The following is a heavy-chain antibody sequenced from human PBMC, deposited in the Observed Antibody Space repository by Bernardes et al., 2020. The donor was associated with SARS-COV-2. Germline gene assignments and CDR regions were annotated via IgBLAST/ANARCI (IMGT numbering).Heavy chain of an antibody. D-gene: IGHD3-10*01. J-gene: IGHJ4*02. CDR3: ARGLYGSGSYEFDY. CDR2: INHSGST. Sequence: TLSLTCAVSGGSFSGYYWSWIRQPPGKGLEWIGEINHSGSTNYNPSLKSRVTISVDTSKNQFSLKLSSVTAADTAVYYCARGLYGSGSYEFDYWGQGTLVTVSS. CDR1: GGSFSGYY. V-gene: IGHV4-34*01.